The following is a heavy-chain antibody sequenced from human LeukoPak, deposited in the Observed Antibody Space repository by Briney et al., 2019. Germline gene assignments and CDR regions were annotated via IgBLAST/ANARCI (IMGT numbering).Heavy chain of an antibody. Sequence: GGSLRLSCAASGFTFSLYWMNWVRRAPGKGLEWVANIKQDGSEKNYVDSVKGRFTISRDNAKNSLYLQMNSLRVEDTAMYYCAGGTGFIIKDWGQGTLVTVSS. CDR3: AGGTGFIIKD. CDR2: IKQDGSEK. D-gene: IGHD3-9*01. CDR1: GFTFSLYW. V-gene: IGHV3-7*03. J-gene: IGHJ4*02.